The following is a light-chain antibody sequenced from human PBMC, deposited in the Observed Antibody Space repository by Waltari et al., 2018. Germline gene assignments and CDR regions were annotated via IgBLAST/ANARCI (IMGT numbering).Light chain of an antibody. J-gene: IGKJ4*01. Sequence: EIVLTQSPGTLSLSPGERATLSCRASQTVRTTYLAWYQQKPGQAPTLLICGASSRATGIPDRCSGSGSGTDFSLTISSLEPEDFAVYYCQQYDISPLTFGGGTKVEIK. CDR1: QTVRTTY. CDR3: QQYDISPLT. V-gene: IGKV3-20*01. CDR2: GAS.